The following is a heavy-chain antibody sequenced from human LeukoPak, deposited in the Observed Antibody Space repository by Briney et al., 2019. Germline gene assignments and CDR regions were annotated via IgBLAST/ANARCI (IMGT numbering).Heavy chain of an antibody. Sequence: GGSLRLSCSASGFTFDNYAMHWVRQAPGKGLEWVSAISDGGDRPYYADSVKGRFTISRDNSKSTLYLQMNSLRAEDTAVYYCAKRPPSSDAEYFQHWGQGTLVTVSS. J-gene: IGHJ1*01. CDR2: ISDGGDRP. CDR3: AKRPPSSDAEYFQH. D-gene: IGHD6-6*01. CDR1: GFTFDNYA. V-gene: IGHV3-23*01.